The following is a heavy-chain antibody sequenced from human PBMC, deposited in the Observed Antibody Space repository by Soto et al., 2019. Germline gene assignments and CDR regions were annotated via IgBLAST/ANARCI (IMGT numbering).Heavy chain of an antibody. CDR1: GGSVSSGAYY. CDR2: IYYRVHT. D-gene: IGHD1-1*01. V-gene: IGHV4-31*01. CDR3: ARAPHGTVAFEA. Sequence: SETLSLTCTVSGGSVSSGAYYWSWIRQHPGKGLEWIGYIYYRVHTYYNPSLRGLITISSDTSKNHFSLKLSSVTAADTAVYYCARAPHGTVAFEAWGQETLVTASS. J-gene: IGHJ5*02.